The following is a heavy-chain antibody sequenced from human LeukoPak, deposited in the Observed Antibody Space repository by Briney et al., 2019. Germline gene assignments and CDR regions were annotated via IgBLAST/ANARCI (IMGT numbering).Heavy chain of an antibody. J-gene: IGHJ6*02. Sequence: GGSLGLSCAASGFTFSSYSMNWVRQAPGKGLEWVSYISSSSSTIYYADSVKGRFTISRDNSRNTLYLQMNSLRAEDTAVYYCAKTSSSGNYYYFYGMDVWGQGTTVTVSS. V-gene: IGHV3-48*01. CDR1: GFTFSSYS. CDR3: AKTSSSGNYYYFYGMDV. CDR2: ISSSSSTI. D-gene: IGHD6-13*01.